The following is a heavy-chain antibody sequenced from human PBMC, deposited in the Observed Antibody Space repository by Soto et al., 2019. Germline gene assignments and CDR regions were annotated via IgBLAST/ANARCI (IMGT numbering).Heavy chain of an antibody. Sequence: QVQLQESGPGLVKPSQTLSLTCTVSGGSISSGAYYWSWIRQHPGKGLEWIGYIYYTGSTYYNPSLKSLITISVDTSKNQFSLKLSSVTAADTAVYYCARSTLEYYYDSSVGYWGQGTLVTVSS. J-gene: IGHJ4*02. D-gene: IGHD3-22*01. V-gene: IGHV4-31*01. CDR1: GGSISSGAYY. CDR2: IYYTGST. CDR3: ARSTLEYYYDSSVGY.